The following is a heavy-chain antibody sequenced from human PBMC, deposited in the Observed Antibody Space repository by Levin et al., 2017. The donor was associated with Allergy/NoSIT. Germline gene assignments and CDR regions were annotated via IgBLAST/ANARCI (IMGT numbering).Heavy chain of an antibody. CDR3: AKGAGPYYSDSSGPGGVAFDI. J-gene: IGHJ3*02. CDR2: IRGSGGST. V-gene: IGHV3-23*01. CDR1: GFTFSSYA. Sequence: GESLKISCAASGFTFSSYAMSWVRQAPGKGLEWVSAIRGSGGSTYHADSVKGRFTISRDDSKNTLYLQMNSLRAEDTAVYYCAKGAGPYYSDSSGPGGVAFDIWGQGTMVTVSS. D-gene: IGHD3-22*01.